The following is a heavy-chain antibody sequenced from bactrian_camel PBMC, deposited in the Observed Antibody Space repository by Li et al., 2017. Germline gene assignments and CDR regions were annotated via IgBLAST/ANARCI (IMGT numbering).Heavy chain of an antibody. V-gene: IGHV3S53*01. CDR3: ATLISWWHPAYKY. Sequence: HVQLVESGGGLVQNGGSLRLSCAASGYTFSTYSFGSYCMGWFCQVPGKEREAVATIDTDGDPSYVDSVKGRFTISRDNAKNTLYLQMNSLKSEDTALYYCATLISWWHPAYKYWGQGTQVTVS. J-gene: IGHJ4*01. CDR2: IDTDGDP. D-gene: IGHD7*01. CDR1: GYTFSTYSFGSYC.